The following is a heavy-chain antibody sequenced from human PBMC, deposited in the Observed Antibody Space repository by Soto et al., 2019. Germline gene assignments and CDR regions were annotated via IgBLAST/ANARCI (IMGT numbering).Heavy chain of an antibody. Sequence: ESGGGLVKPGGSLRLSCAASGFTFTNAWMSWVRQAPGKGPEWIGRIKSRADGGTTDYAAPVRGRFTISRDESKKTLYLQMNSLKSEDTAVYYCTTDFGSAVYSDYWGQGAQVTVTS. CDR3: TTDFGSAVYSDY. V-gene: IGHV3-15*01. CDR2: IKSRADGGTT. CDR1: GFTFTNAW. J-gene: IGHJ4*02. D-gene: IGHD3-3*01.